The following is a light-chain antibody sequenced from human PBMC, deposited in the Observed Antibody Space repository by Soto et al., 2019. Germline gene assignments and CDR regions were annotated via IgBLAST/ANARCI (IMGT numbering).Light chain of an antibody. CDR3: QKYNGAQWT. CDR2: AAS. V-gene: IGKV1-27*01. Sequence: DVLMTQSPSSLSASVGDRVTIACRASQDIRNYLVWYQQKPGKAPKPLIYAASNLQSGVPSRFSGSGYGKEFTLTISSLQPEDVATYYCQKYNGAQWTFGQGTKLDLK. CDR1: QDIRNY. J-gene: IGKJ1*01.